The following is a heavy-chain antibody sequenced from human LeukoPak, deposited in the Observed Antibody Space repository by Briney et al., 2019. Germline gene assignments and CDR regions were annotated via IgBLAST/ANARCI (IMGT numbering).Heavy chain of an antibody. Sequence: GGSLRPSCVGSGFTFTTYWMSWVRQAPGKGLEWVAVISYDGSNKYYGESVKGRFTISRDNSKNTLYLQMSSLRAEDTAVYYCAKDLYSNYGVFDYWGQGTLVTVSS. CDR3: AKDLYSNYGVFDY. D-gene: IGHD4-11*01. V-gene: IGHV3-30*18. J-gene: IGHJ4*02. CDR1: GFTFTTYW. CDR2: ISYDGSNK.